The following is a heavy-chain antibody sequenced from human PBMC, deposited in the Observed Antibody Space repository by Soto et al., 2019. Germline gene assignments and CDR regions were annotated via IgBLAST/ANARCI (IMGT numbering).Heavy chain of an antibody. J-gene: IGHJ5*02. CDR1: GYTFTSYA. Sequence: ASVKVSCKASGYTFTSYAMHWVRQAPGQRLEWMGWINAGNGNTKYSQKFQGRVTITRDTSASTAYMELSSLRSEETAVYYGARDGTSRAHWFDPWGQGTLVTVSS. D-gene: IGHD2-2*01. CDR3: ARDGTSRAHWFDP. CDR2: INAGNGNT. V-gene: IGHV1-3*01.